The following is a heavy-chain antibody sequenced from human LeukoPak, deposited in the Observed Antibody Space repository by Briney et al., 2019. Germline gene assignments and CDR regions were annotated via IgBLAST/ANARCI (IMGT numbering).Heavy chain of an antibody. CDR1: GGSISSGSYY. CDR3: ARVGSVVAATDYFDY. V-gene: IGHV4-61*02. CDR2: IYTSGST. D-gene: IGHD2-15*01. Sequence: SETLSLTCTVSGGSISSGSYYWSWIRQPAGKGLEWIGRIYTSGSTYYNPSLKSRVTISVDTSKNQFSLKLSSVTAADTAVYYCARVGSVVAATDYFDYWGQGTLVTVSS. J-gene: IGHJ4*02.